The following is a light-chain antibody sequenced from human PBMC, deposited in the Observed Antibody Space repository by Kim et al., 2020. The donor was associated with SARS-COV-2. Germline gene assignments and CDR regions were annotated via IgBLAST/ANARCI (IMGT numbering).Light chain of an antibody. CDR2: LGS. Sequence: DIVMTQSPLSLPVTPGEPASISCRSSQSLLYSDGYNYLDWYLQRPGQSPQLLIYLGSNRASGVPDRFSGSGSGTDFTLTISRVEAEDVGVYYCMHALEPPRATFGQGTKVDIK. V-gene: IGKV2-28*01. CDR1: QSLLYSDGYNY. J-gene: IGKJ1*01. CDR3: MHALEPPRAT.